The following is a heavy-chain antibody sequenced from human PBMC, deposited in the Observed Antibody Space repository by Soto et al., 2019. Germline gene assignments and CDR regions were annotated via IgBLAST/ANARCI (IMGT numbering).Heavy chain of an antibody. CDR3: ARGGDWSSRPFGGLSLGYNWFDP. J-gene: IGHJ5*02. CDR1: GGSISSGDDF. V-gene: IGHV4-31*03. D-gene: IGHD3-10*01. CDR2: IYYSGST. Sequence: SETLSLTCTVSGGSISSGDDFWTWIRQHPGKGLAWIGYIYYSGSTYYNPSLKSRITISVDTSKNQFSLKLSSVTAADTAVYYCARGGDWSSRPFGGLSLGYNWFDPWGQGTLVTVYS.